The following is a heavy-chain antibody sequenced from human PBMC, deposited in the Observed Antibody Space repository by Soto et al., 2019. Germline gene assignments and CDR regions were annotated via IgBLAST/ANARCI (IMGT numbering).Heavy chain of an antibody. V-gene: IGHV1-18*01. J-gene: IGHJ3*02. Sequence: QVQLVQSGAEVKKPGASVKVSCKASGYTFTSYGISWVRQAPGQGLEWMGWISAYNGNTNYAQKLQGRVTITADESTSTAYMDLSSLRSEDTAVYYCARDREVATNGDAFDIWGQGTMVTVSS. CDR2: ISAYNGNT. D-gene: IGHD5-12*01. CDR3: ARDREVATNGDAFDI. CDR1: GYTFTSYG.